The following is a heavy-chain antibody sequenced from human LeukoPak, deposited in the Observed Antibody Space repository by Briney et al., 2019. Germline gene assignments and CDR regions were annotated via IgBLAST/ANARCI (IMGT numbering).Heavy chain of an antibody. CDR3: VRLHGGGNSFH. D-gene: IGHD4-23*01. V-gene: IGHV5-51*01. J-gene: IGHJ4*02. CDR2: IYPGDSDT. Sequence: GESLKISCNASAYNFFRYWIGWVRQMPGKGLEWMGIIYPGDSDTRYSPSFQGQLTISADKSISTAYLQWSSLKASDTAMYYRVRLHGGGNSFHWGQGTLVTVSS. CDR1: AYNFFRYW.